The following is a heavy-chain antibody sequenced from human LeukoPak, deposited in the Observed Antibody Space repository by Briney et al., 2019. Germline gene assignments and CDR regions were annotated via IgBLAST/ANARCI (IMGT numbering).Heavy chain of an antibody. Sequence: PGGSLRLSCAVSRFAFSSYSMSWVRQAPGQGLEWVSSIDKTGSHIYYSDSVKGRFTISRDNARNSLYLQLNSLRTEDTAVYYCARSYGSGSSGFDYWGQGTLVTVSS. V-gene: IGHV3-21*01. CDR1: RFAFSSYS. CDR2: IDKTGSHI. CDR3: ARSYGSGSSGFDY. D-gene: IGHD3-10*01. J-gene: IGHJ4*02.